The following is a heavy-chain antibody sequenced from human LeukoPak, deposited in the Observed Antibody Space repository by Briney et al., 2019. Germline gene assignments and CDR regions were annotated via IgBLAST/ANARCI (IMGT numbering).Heavy chain of an antibody. CDR2: IWYDGSDK. V-gene: IGHV3-33*01. D-gene: IGHD3-16*02. CDR3: ARTYVWGTYRYVAY. CDR1: GFTFSSYG. J-gene: IGHJ4*02. Sequence: GGSLRLSCAASGFTFSSYGMHWVRQAPGKGLEWVALIWYDGSDKYYSDSVKGRFTISRDNSKNTLYLQMNSLRAEDTAVYYCARTYVWGTYRYVAYWGQGTLVTVSS.